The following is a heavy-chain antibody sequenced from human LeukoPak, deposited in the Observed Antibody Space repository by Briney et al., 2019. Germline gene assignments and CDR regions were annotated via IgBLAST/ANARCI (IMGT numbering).Heavy chain of an antibody. J-gene: IGHJ4*02. CDR3: ARDPCSSSSGSGDY. D-gene: IGHD6-13*01. CDR2: IWYDGRNK. CDR1: GFTFSSYG. Sequence: HPGKSLRLSCAASGFTFSSYGMHWVRQAPGKGLEWVAVIWYDGRNKHYADSVKGRFTISRDNARNTLFLQMNSLRAEDTAVYYCARDPCSSSSGSGDYWGQGTLVTVSS. V-gene: IGHV3-33*01.